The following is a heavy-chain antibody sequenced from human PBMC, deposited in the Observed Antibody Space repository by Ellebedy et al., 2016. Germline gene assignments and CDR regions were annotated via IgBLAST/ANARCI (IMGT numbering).Heavy chain of an antibody. CDR1: RLAIANFF. V-gene: IGHV3-23*01. J-gene: IGHJ4*02. Sequence: GESLKISXAPSRLAIANFFMSWVRQAPGKGLEWVSTISATGERTFFADSVKGRFTISRDNSKNTLYLQMNNLRVDDTALYYCRQGHYFDQWGQGALVTVSS. CDR2: ISATGERT. CDR3: RQGHYFDQ.